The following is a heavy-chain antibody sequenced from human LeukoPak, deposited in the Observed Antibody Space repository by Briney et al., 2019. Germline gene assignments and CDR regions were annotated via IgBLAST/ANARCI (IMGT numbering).Heavy chain of an antibody. CDR2: INKDGSDK. Sequence: GGSLRLSCAASGFTFSDFWVEWFRQAPGKGLEWVANINKDGSDKYYMDFVTGRFSISRDNAKNSLSLQMNSLRAEDTAVYYCAKSFGPGSFFDYWGQGTLVTVSS. J-gene: IGHJ4*02. CDR3: AKSFGPGSFFDY. CDR1: GFTFSDFW. V-gene: IGHV3-7*03. D-gene: IGHD3-10*01.